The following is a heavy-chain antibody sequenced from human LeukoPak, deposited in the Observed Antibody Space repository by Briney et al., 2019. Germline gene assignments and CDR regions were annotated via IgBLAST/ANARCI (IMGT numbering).Heavy chain of an antibody. D-gene: IGHD1-26*01. J-gene: IGHJ4*02. V-gene: IGHV3-21*01. CDR1: GLTFSDYS. CDR3: AKDTWDEPNFFDY. CDR2: ISSRSNYI. Sequence: PGGSLRLSCIASGLTFSDYSITWVRQAPGKGLEWVSSISSRSNYIHYADSVKGRFTVSRDNSKNTLYLQMNSLRAEDTAVYYCAKDTWDEPNFFDYWGQGTLVTVSS.